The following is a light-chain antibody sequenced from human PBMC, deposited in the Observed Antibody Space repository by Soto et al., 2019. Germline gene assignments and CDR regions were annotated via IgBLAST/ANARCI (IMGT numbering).Light chain of an antibody. CDR3: SSYTRSNTLRYV. CDR1: SSDVGGYNY. J-gene: IGLJ1*01. Sequence: QSALTQPASVSVSPGQSITISCTGTSSDVGGYNYVSWYQHHPGKAPKVMIYDVSNRPSGVSNRFSGSKSGNTASLTISGLRAEDEADYYCSSYTRSNTLRYVFGTGTRSPS. CDR2: DVS. V-gene: IGLV2-14*03.